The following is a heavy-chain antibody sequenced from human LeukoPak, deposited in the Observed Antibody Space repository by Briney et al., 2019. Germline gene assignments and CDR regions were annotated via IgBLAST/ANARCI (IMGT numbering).Heavy chain of an antibody. J-gene: IGHJ4*02. CDR2: ISGSGAT. Sequence: PGGSLRLSCAASGFTFSSYAMSWVRQAPGKGLEWVSVISGSGATYYADSVKGRFTICRDNSKNTLFLEMNSLRADDTRVYYCAKDLSLNWNYFDYWGQGALVTVSS. CDR1: GFTFSSYA. D-gene: IGHD1-20*01. V-gene: IGHV3-23*01. CDR3: AKDLSLNWNYFDY.